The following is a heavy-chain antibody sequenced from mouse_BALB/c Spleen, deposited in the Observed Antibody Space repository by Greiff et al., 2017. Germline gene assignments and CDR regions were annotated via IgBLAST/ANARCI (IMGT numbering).Heavy chain of an antibody. CDR2: ISSGGSYT. CDR3: ARRLPSYAMDY. Sequence: EVQGVESGGDLVKPGGSLKLSCAASGFTFSSYGMSWVRQTPDKRLEWVATISSGGSYTYYPDSVKGRFTISRDNAKNTLYLQMSSLKSEDTAMCYCARRLPSYAMDYWGQGTADTVST. CDR1: GFTFSSYG. J-gene: IGHJ4*01. V-gene: IGHV5-6*01.